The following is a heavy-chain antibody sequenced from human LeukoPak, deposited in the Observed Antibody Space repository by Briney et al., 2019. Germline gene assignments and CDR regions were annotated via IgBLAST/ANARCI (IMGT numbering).Heavy chain of an antibody. CDR1: GFTFSSYN. D-gene: IGHD6-13*01. J-gene: IGHJ4*02. CDR3: AKRGIAAAASFDY. CDR2: ISSSETYI. V-gene: IGHV3-21*01. Sequence: GGSLRLSCAASGFTFSSYNMNWVRQAPGKGLEWVSAISSSETYIYYADSVKGRFTISRDNAKNSLYLQMNSLRAEDTAVYYCAKRGIAAAASFDYWGQGTLVTVSS.